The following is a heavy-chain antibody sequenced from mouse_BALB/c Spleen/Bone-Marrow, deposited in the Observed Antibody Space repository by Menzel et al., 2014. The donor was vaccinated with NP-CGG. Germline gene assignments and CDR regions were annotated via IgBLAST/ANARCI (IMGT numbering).Heavy chain of an antibody. CDR1: GYTFTSYW. V-gene: IGHV1-69*02. D-gene: IGHD2-3*01. CDR3: ARWLLRYYAMDD. J-gene: IGHJ4*01. Sequence: VKLVESGAELVKPGASVKLSCKASGYTFTSYWMHWVKQRPGQGLEWIGEIDPSDSYTNYNQKFKGKATLTVDKSSSTAYMQLSSLTPEDSAVYFCARWLLRYYAMDDWGQGTSVTVSS. CDR2: IDPSDSYT.